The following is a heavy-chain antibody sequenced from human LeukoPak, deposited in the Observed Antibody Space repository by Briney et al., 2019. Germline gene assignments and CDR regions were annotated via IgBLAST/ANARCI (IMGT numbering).Heavy chain of an antibody. J-gene: IGHJ4*02. D-gene: IGHD5-18*01. V-gene: IGHV3-30*02. CDR2: IRYDGSNK. CDR1: GFTFSSYG. CDR3: AKGQLWLSGY. Sequence: GGSLRLSCAASGFTFSSYGMHWVRQAPGKGLEWVAFIRYDGSNKYYADSVEGRFTISRDNSKNTLYLQMNSLRAEDTAVYYCAKGQLWLSGYWGQGTLVTVSS.